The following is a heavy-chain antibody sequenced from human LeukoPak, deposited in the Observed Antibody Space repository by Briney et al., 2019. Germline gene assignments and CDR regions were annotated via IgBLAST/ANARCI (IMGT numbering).Heavy chain of an antibody. V-gene: IGHV1-2*06. CDR1: GYPFTGYY. J-gene: IGHJ4*02. Sequence: ASVRVSCKASGYPFTGYYIHWVRQAPGQRLEWMGRINPNSGGTNYAQKFQGRVTMTRDTSITTAHMELSRLTSDDTAVYYCARVVGATLRFDYWGQGTLVTVSS. D-gene: IGHD1-26*01. CDR3: ARVVGATLRFDY. CDR2: INPNSGGT.